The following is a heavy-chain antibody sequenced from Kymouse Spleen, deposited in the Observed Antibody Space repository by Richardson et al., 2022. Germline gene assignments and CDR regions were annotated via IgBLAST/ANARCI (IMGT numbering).Heavy chain of an antibody. D-gene: IGHD3-16*02. CDR2: IWYDGSNK. CDR3: ARDGGLPHYYYGMDV. J-gene: IGHJ6*02. CDR1: GFTFSSYG. Sequence: QVQLVESGGGVVQPGRSLRLSCAASGFTFSSYGMHWVRQAPGKGLEWVAVIWYDGSNKYYADSVKGRFTISRDNSKNTLYLQMNSLRAEDTAVYYCARDGGLPHYYYGMDVWGQGTTVTVSS. V-gene: IGHV3-33*01.